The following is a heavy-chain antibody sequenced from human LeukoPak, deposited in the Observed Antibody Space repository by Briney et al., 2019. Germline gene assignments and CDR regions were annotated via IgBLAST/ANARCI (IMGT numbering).Heavy chain of an antibody. V-gene: IGHV3-30-3*01. D-gene: IGHD3-16*01. Sequence: PGRSLRLSCAASGFTFSSYAMHWVRQAPGKGLEWVAVISYDGSNKYYADSVKGRFTISRDNSKNTLYLQMNSLRAEDTAVYYCARGPMITFGGEFLNWGQGTLVTVSS. CDR2: ISYDGSNK. J-gene: IGHJ4*02. CDR3: ARGPMITFGGEFLN. CDR1: GFTFSSYA.